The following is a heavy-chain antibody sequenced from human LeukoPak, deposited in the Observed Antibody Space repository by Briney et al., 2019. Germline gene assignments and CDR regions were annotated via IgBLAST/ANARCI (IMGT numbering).Heavy chain of an antibody. D-gene: IGHD2-2*01. CDR1: GFTFSSYA. V-gene: IGHV3-23*01. CDR2: ISGSGGST. Sequence: GGSLRLSCAASGFTFSSYAMSWVRQAPGKGLEWVSAISGSGGSTYYADSVKGRFTISRDNSKNTLYLQMNSLRAEDTAVYYCAKARYHQLLIYYYFDYWGQGTLVTVSS. CDR3: AKARYHQLLIYYYFDY. J-gene: IGHJ4*02.